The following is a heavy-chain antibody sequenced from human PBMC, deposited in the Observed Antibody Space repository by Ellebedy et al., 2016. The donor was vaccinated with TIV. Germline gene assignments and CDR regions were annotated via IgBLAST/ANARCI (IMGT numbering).Heavy chain of an antibody. D-gene: IGHD3-9*01. CDR3: ARPPRYFDDYGMDV. CDR1: GGSISSSSYY. V-gene: IGHV4-39*01. CDR2: IYYSGST. Sequence: SETLSLTCTVSGGSISSSSYYWGWIRQPPGKGLEWIGSIYYSGSTYYNPSLKSRVTISVDTSKNQFSLKLSSVTAADTAVYYCARPPRYFDDYGMDVWGQGTTVTVSS. J-gene: IGHJ6*02.